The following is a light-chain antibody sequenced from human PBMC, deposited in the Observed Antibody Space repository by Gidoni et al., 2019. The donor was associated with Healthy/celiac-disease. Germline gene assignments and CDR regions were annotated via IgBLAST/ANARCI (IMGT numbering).Light chain of an antibody. Sequence: KLMIYDVSKRPSGVPDRFSGSKSGNTASLTISGLQAEDEADYYCCSYAGSYTCFGTGTKVTVL. CDR2: DVS. V-gene: IGLV2-11*01. J-gene: IGLJ1*01. CDR3: CSYAGSYTC.